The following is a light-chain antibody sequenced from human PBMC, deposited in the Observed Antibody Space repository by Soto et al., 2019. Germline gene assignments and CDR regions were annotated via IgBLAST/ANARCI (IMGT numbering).Light chain of an antibody. V-gene: IGKV3-15*01. CDR1: QSVGSS. Sequence: EIVMTQSPATLSVSPGERAALSCRASQSVGSSLAWYQQRPGQAPRLLIYDASTRATDIPARFSGSGSGTEFTLTISSLQSEEFAFYYCQQYNNWYTFGQGTRLEI. CDR3: QQYNNWYT. CDR2: DAS. J-gene: IGKJ2*01.